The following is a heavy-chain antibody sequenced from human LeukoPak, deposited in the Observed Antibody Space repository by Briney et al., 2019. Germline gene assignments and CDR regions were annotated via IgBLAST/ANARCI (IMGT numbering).Heavy chain of an antibody. CDR3: ARQEDYYGSGSPSGDY. CDR1: GYSFTSYW. CDR2: IYPGDSDT. D-gene: IGHD3-10*01. V-gene: IGHV5-51*01. J-gene: IGHJ4*02. Sequence: GESLKISCKGSGYSFTSYWIGWVRQMPGKGLEWMGIIYPGDSDTRYSPSFQGQVTISADKSISTAYLQWSSLKASDTAMYYCARQEDYYGSGSPSGDYWGQGTLVTVSS.